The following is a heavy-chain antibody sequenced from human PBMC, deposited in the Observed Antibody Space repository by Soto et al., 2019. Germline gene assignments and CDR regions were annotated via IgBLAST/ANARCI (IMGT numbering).Heavy chain of an antibody. J-gene: IGHJ6*02. CDR3: AKDVVVGATTGLGEYYYYYGMDV. Sequence: PGGALRLSCADSGFTFSSYGMRLVRQAPSKGLEWVAVISYDGSNKYYADSVKGRFTISRDNSKNTLYLQMNSLRAEDTAVYYCAKDVVVGATTGLGEYYYYYGMDVWGQGTTVTV. CDR2: ISYDGSNK. D-gene: IGHD1-26*01. CDR1: GFTFSSYG. V-gene: IGHV3-30*18.